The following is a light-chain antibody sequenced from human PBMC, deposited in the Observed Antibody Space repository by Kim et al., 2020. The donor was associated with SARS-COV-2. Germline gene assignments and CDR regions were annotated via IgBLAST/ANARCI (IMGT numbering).Light chain of an antibody. V-gene: IGLV2-14*01. CDR1: VSDIGTCDY. CDR2: EVT. J-gene: IGLJ2*01. Sequence: SYTISGAGTVSDIGTCDYISWYRQHPGKAPKLIIFEVTDKSSCASNRFSASKSGNTASLTISRLRAEDEAEYYCSSYRNGNSNTVAFGRGTQLTVL. CDR3: SSYRNGNSNTVA.